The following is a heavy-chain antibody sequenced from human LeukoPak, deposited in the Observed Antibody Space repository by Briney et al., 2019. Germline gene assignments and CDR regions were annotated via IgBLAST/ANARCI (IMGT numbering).Heavy chain of an antibody. D-gene: IGHD6-19*01. CDR2: ISYDGGKK. J-gene: IGHJ3*02. CDR1: GFIFSNYG. CDR3: ARGAVAGTWPGAFDI. V-gene: IGHV3-30*03. Sequence: GGSLRLSCIASGFIFSNYGMHWVRQAPGKGLEWVAVISYDGGKKYYADSVKGRFTISRDNSKNTLYLQMNSLRAEDTAVYYCARGAVAGTWPGAFDIWGQGTMVTVSS.